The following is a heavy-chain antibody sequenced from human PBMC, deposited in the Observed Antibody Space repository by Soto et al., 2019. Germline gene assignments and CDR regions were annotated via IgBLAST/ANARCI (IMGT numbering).Heavy chain of an antibody. Sequence: SETLSLTCTVSGASVSSYYWSWFRQPVGKGLEWIGRIHSSGNLNYNPSLESRVTMSLDTSKNQFSLRLTSVTAADTALYLCARDVGKNYWGQGIRVTVSS. CDR3: ARDVGKNY. CDR2: IHSSGNL. CDR1: GASVSSYY. D-gene: IGHD3-10*01. J-gene: IGHJ4*02. V-gene: IGHV4-4*07.